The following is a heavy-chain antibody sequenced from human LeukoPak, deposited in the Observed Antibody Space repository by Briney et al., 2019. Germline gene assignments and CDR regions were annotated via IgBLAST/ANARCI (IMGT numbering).Heavy chain of an antibody. CDR2: ISGSGERT. J-gene: IGHJ4*02. CDR1: GFMFSAYA. Sequence: PGGSLRLSCVTSGFMFSAYAMSWVRQAPGKGLEWVPIISGSGERTYYTDSVKGRFTVSRDNSKNTLYLQMKSLRAEDTAVYYCVSQSYSGSDNYYFHYWGQGTLVAVSS. V-gene: IGHV3-23*01. D-gene: IGHD1-26*01. CDR3: VSQSYSGSDNYYFHY.